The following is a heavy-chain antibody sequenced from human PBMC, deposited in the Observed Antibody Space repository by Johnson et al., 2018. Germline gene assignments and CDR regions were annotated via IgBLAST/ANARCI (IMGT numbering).Heavy chain of an antibody. Sequence: VQLVQSGGGLVKXGGSXRLXCAASGFTFSSYSMNWVRQAPGKGLEWVSSISYSNSFVYYTDSVKGRFTISRDNAKNSLYLQMNSLRAEDTAVYYCAASRFLEWQFRAFDIWGQGTMVTVSS. CDR3: AASRFLEWQFRAFDI. J-gene: IGHJ3*02. CDR1: GFTFSSYS. V-gene: IGHV3-21*01. D-gene: IGHD3-3*01. CDR2: ISYSNSFV.